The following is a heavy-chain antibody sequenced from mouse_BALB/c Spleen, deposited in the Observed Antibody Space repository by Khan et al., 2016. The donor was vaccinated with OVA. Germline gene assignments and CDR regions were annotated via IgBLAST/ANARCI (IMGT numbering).Heavy chain of an antibody. CDR3: ARIYGGDFDY. V-gene: IGHV3-2*02. CDR2: ISYSGNT. J-gene: IGHJ2*02. Sequence: VQLKESGPGLVKPSQSLSLTCTVTGYSITSDYAWNWIRQFPGNKLEWMGFISYSGNTKNNPSLTSRISITRDTSRNQFFLQLNSVTIEDTATYYCARIYGGDFDYWGQGTSLTVSS. CDR1: GYSITSDYA. D-gene: IGHD1-1*01.